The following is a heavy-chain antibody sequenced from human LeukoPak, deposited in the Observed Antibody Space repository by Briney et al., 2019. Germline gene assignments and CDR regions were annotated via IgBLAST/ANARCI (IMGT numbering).Heavy chain of an antibody. Sequence: SETLSLTCTVSGGSISSYYSSWIRQPPGKGLEWIGYIYYSGSTNYNPSLKSRVTISVDTSKNQFSLKLSSVTAADTAVYYCARDESYYYGMDVWGKGTTVTVSS. J-gene: IGHJ6*04. V-gene: IGHV4-59*01. CDR1: GGSISSYY. CDR2: IYYSGST. CDR3: ARDESYYYGMDV.